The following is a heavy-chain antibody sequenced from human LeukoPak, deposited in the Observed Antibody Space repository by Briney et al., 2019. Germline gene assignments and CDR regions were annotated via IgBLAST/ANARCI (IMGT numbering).Heavy chain of an antibody. Sequence: GGSLRLSCAASGFTFSSYSMNWVRQAPGKGLEWVSVVYMGGTTYYADSVKGRFTISRDGTKNTIYLQMNNLRAEDTAVYYCARGLLRDGYTYTYSFDYWGQGALVTVSS. CDR2: VYMGGTT. CDR3: ARGLLRDGYTYTYSFDY. CDR1: GFTFSSYS. J-gene: IGHJ4*02. D-gene: IGHD5-18*01. V-gene: IGHV3-66*01.